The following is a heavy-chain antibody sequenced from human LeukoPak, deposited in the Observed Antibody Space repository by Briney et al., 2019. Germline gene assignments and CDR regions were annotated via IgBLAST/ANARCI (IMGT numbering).Heavy chain of an antibody. CDR1: GFTLSNYA. J-gene: IGHJ4*02. D-gene: IGHD1-1*01. CDR3: AKATGNPGN. CDR2: ISNSDDST. Sequence: PGGSLRLSCAASGFTLSNYAMSWVRQAPGKGLEWASIISNSDDSTYYADSVKGRLTISRDNPKNTLYLQMNSLTAEDTAIYYCAKATGNPGNWGQGTLVTVSS. V-gene: IGHV3-23*01.